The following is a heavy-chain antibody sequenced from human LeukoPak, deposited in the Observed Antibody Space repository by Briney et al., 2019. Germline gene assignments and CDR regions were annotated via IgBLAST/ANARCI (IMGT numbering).Heavy chain of an antibody. J-gene: IGHJ4*02. CDR3: ARGVRSGGSCYYFDY. V-gene: IGHV4-59*01. Sequence: SETLSLTCTVSGGSISSYYWSWIRQPPGKGLGWIGYIYYSGSTNYNPSLKSRVTISVDTSKNQFSLKLSSVTAADTAVYYCARGVRSGGSCYYFDYWGQGTLVTVSS. CDR1: GGSISSYY. CDR2: IYYSGST. D-gene: IGHD2-15*01.